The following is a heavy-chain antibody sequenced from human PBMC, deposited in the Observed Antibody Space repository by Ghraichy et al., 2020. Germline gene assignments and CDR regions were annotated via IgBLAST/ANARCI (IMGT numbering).Heavy chain of an antibody. CDR2: ISWNSGSI. CDR3: AKGRYSSGWYLNPVVAFDY. V-gene: IGHV3-9*01. J-gene: IGHJ4*02. CDR1: GFTFDDYA. Sequence: GGSLRLSCAASGFTFDDYATHWVRQAPGKGLEWVSGISWNSGSIGYADSVKGRFTISRDNAKNSLYLQMNSLRAEDTALYYCAKGRYSSGWYLNPVVAFDYWGQGTLVTVSS. D-gene: IGHD6-19*01.